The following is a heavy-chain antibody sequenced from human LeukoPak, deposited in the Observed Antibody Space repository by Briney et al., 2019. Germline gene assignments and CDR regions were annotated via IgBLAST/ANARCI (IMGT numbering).Heavy chain of an antibody. J-gene: IGHJ4*02. Sequence: GRSLRLSCTASEFTFGDYAMSWVRQAPGKGLEWVGFIRSKAYGGTTEYAASVKGRFTISRDDSKSIAYLQMNSLKTEDTAVYYCTRGNHYYDSSGYSYWGQGTLVTVSS. CDR3: TRGNHYYDSSGYSY. CDR2: IRSKAYGGTT. V-gene: IGHV3-49*04. CDR1: EFTFGDYA. D-gene: IGHD3-22*01.